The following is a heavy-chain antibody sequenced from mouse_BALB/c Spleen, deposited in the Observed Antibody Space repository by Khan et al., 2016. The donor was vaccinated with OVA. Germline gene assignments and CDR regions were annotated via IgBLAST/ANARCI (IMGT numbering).Heavy chain of an antibody. V-gene: IGHV1-77*01. D-gene: IGHD3-2*02. CDR2: IYPGSGYI. J-gene: IGHJ3*01. CDR3: GRAGYGGFAH. Sequence: QVQLKESGPELVKPGASVKMSCKASGYTFTDFLISWLKQRPGQGLEWIGEIYPGSGYIYYNEKFKGKATLTSDKSSNTAYMQLSSLTSEDSADYFCGRAGYGGFAHWGQGTLVTVSA. CDR1: GYTFTDFL.